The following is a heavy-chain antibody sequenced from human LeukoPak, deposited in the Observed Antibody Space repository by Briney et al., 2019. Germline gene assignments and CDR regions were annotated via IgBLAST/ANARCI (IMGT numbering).Heavy chain of an antibody. J-gene: IGHJ4*02. V-gene: IGHV1-18*01. D-gene: IGHD3-22*01. CDR1: GYTFTSYG. CDR3: ARLYYDSSGYPTLYFDY. CDR2: ISAYNGNT. Sequence: ASVKVSCKASGYTFTSYGISWVRQAPGQGLEWMGWISAYNGNTNYAQKLQGRVTMTTDTSTSTAYMELRSLRSDDTAAYYCARLYYDSSGYPTLYFDYWGQGTLVTVSS.